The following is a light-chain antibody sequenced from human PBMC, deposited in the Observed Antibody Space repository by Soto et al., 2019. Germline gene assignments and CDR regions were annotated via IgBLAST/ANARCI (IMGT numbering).Light chain of an antibody. CDR1: QSVSSY. CDR3: QQRSNWPLT. J-gene: IGKJ4*01. V-gene: IGKV3-11*01. Sequence: EIVLTQSPATLSLSPGERATLSCRACQSVSSYLAWYQQKPGQAPRLLIYDASNRATGIPARFSGSGSGTYFTLTISSLEPEDFAVYYCQQRSNWPLTFGGGTKVEIK. CDR2: DAS.